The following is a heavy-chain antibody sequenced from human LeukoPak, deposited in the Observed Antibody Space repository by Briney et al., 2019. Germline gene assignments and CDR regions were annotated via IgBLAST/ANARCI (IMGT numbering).Heavy chain of an antibody. CDR3: ASADSSGWYEDDY. CDR1: GLTFNIYA. CDR2: ISGTGNDA. Sequence: GGSLRLSCAASGLTFNIYAMSWVRQTPEKGLEWVSAISGTGNDAYYADSVKGRFTISRGNSKNTLYLQMNSLRAEDTAVYYCASADSSGWYEDDYWGQGTLVTVSS. D-gene: IGHD6-19*01. J-gene: IGHJ4*02. V-gene: IGHV3-23*01.